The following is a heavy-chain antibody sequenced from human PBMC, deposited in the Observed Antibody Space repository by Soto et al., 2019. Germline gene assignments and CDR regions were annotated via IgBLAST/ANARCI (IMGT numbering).Heavy chain of an antibody. CDR2: IWYDGSNK. CDR1: GFTFSSYG. Sequence: GGSLRLSCAASGFTFSSYGMHWVRQAPGKGLEWVAVIWYDGSNKYYADSVKGRFTISRDNSKNTLYLQMNSLRAEDTAVYYCVRTYYDFWSGYPWVFDPWGQGTLVTVSS. CDR3: VRTYYDFWSGYPWVFDP. D-gene: IGHD3-3*01. V-gene: IGHV3-33*01. J-gene: IGHJ5*02.